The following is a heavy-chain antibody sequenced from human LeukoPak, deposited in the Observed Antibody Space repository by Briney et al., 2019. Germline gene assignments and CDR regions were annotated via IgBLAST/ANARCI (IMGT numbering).Heavy chain of an antibody. Sequence: GGSLRLSCAASGFTFSNAWMSWVRQAPGKGLEWVGRIKSKTDGGTTDYAAPVKGRFTISRDDSKNTLYLQMNSLKTEDTAVYYCTTRFRVGAAYFDYWGQGTLVTVSS. CDR3: TTRFRVGAAYFDY. D-gene: IGHD1-26*01. V-gene: IGHV3-15*01. CDR1: GFTFSNAW. CDR2: IKSKTDGGTT. J-gene: IGHJ4*02.